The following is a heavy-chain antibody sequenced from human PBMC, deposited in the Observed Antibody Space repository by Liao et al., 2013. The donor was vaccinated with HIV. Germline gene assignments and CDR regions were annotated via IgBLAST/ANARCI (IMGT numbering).Heavy chain of an antibody. CDR1: GGSISSYY. Sequence: QVQLQESGPGLVKPSETLSLTCTVSGGSISSYYWSWIRQPAGKGLEWIGRIYTSGSTNYNPSLKSRVTMSVDTSKNQFSLKLSSVTVADTAVYYCARSPLFWSGYFRSYYFDYWGQGTLVTVSS. CDR2: IYTSGST. J-gene: IGHJ4*02. D-gene: IGHD3-3*01. CDR3: ARSPLFWSGYFRSYYFDY. V-gene: IGHV4-4*07.